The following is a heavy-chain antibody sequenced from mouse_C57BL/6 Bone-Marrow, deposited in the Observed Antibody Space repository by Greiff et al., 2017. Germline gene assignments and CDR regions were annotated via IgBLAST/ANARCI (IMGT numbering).Heavy chain of an antibody. D-gene: IGHD2-3*01. Sequence: VQLKQSGPELVKPGASVKIPCKASGYTFTDYNMDWVKQSHGKSLEWIGDINPNNGGTIYNQKFKGKATLTVDKSSSTAYMELRSLTSEDTAVYYCARSQDGYYEYFDYWGQGTTLTVSS. J-gene: IGHJ2*01. CDR1: GYTFTDYN. CDR3: ARSQDGYYEYFDY. V-gene: IGHV1-18*01. CDR2: INPNNGGT.